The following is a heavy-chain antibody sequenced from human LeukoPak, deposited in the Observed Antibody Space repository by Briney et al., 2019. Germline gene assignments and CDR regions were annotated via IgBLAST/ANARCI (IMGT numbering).Heavy chain of an antibody. CDR2: INHSGST. Sequence: SETLSLTCAVYGGSFSGYYWSWIRQPPGKGLEWIGEINHSGSTNYNPSLKSRVTISADKSISTAYLQWSSLKASDTAMYYCARHPDIVATIFDYWGQGTLVTVSS. V-gene: IGHV4-34*01. J-gene: IGHJ4*02. CDR3: ARHPDIVATIFDY. CDR1: GGSFSGYY. D-gene: IGHD5-12*01.